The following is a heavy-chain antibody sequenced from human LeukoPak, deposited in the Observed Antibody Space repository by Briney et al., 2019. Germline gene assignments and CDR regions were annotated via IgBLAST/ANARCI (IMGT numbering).Heavy chain of an antibody. CDR2: IDPSDSYT. V-gene: IGHV5-10-1*04. CDR1: GYSFTSYW. D-gene: IGHD3-3*01. CDR3: ARTYSSYDFWSGYFNWFDP. J-gene: IGHJ5*02. Sequence: HGESLKISCKGSGYSFTSYWISWVRQMPGKGLEWMGRIDPSDSYTNYSPSFQGQVTISADKSISTAYLQWSSLKASDTAMYYCARTYSSYDFWSGYFNWFDPWGQGTLVTVSS.